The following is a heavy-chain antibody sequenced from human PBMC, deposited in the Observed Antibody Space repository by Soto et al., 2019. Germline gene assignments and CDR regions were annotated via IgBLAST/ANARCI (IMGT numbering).Heavy chain of an antibody. J-gene: IGHJ4*02. V-gene: IGHV3-30*18. CDR1: GFTFSSYG. D-gene: IGHD2-2*02. CDR3: AKDSCTSCYSSMGY. CDR2: ISYDGSNK. Sequence: GGSLRLSCAASGFTFSSYGMHWVRQAPGKGLEWVAVISYDGSNKYYADSVKGRFTISRDNSKNTRYLQMNSLRAEDTAVYYCAKDSCTSCYSSMGYWGQGTLVTVSS.